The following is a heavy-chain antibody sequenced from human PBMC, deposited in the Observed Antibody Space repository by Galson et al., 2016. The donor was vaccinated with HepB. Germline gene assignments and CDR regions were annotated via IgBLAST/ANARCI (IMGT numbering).Heavy chain of an antibody. CDR3: ARGGNYGYT. V-gene: IGHV3-53*01. J-gene: IGHJ4*02. CDR1: GFTVSNNF. D-gene: IGHD1-26*01. Sequence: SLRLSCAASGFTVSNNFMRWVRQAPGKGLEWVSLTYSGGGTHYVGSVKGRFIISRDNSKNTLYLQMNSLRVEDTAVYYCARGGNYGYTWGLGTLVTVSA. CDR2: TYSGGGT.